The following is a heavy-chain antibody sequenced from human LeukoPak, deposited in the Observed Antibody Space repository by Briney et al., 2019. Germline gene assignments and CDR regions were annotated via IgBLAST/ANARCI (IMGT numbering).Heavy chain of an antibody. J-gene: IGHJ4*02. Sequence: GGSLRLSCAASGFTFSSYAMSWVRQAPGKGLEWVSAISGSGGSTYYADSVKGRFTISRDNSKNTLYLQTNSLRAEDTAVYYCAKRADIVVVPAAIGDYWGQGTLVTVSS. D-gene: IGHD2-2*02. CDR1: GFTFSSYA. V-gene: IGHV3-23*01. CDR3: AKRADIVVVPAAIGDY. CDR2: ISGSGGST.